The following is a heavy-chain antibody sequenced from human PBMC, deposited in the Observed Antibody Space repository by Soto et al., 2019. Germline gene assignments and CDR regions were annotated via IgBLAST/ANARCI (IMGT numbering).Heavy chain of an antibody. J-gene: IGHJ4*02. CDR1: GFTFSDFE. CDR3: ARRTGTAPRFDY. CDR2: ISYDGSNQ. D-gene: IGHD1-7*01. V-gene: IGHV3-30-3*01. Sequence: ESGGGVVQPGRSLRLSCSAPGFTFSDFEMYWVRQAPGKGLDWVSFISYDGSNQYYAGSVKGRFTVSRDNSKNTLFLLMNSLRPEDTAVYCCARRTGTAPRFDYWGQGTLVTVSS.